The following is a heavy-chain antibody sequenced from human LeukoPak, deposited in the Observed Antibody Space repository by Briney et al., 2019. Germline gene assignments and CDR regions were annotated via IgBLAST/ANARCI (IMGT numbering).Heavy chain of an antibody. CDR1: GGSFSGYY. V-gene: IGHV4-34*01. J-gene: IGHJ4*02. CDR2: INHSGST. D-gene: IGHD3-3*01. CDR3: ARSRYYDFWSGYLDY. Sequence: SETLSLTCAVYGGSFSGYYWSWIRQPPGKGLEWIGEINHSGSTNYNPSLKSRVTISVDTSKNQFSLKLSSVTAADTAVYYCARSRYYDFWSGYLDYWGQGTLDTVSS.